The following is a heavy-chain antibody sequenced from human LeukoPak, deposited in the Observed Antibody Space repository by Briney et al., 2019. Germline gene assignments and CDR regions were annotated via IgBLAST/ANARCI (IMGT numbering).Heavy chain of an antibody. D-gene: IGHD3-22*01. CDR2: ISDNGGST. J-gene: IGHJ4*02. V-gene: IGHV3-23*01. CDR3: AKGAYYDL. Sequence: GGSLRLSCAASGFIFSSSGMSWVRQAPRKGLEWVSTISDNGGSTYYPDSVKGRFTISRDNSKNTLYLQMNSLRAEDTAVYYCAKGAYYDLWGQGTLVTVSS. CDR1: GFIFSSSG.